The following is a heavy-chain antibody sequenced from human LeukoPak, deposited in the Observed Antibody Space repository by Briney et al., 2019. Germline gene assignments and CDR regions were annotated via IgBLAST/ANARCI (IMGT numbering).Heavy chain of an antibody. CDR2: IKSDGTSA. D-gene: IGHD4-17*01. CDR3: AKATGGDYYYYMDV. J-gene: IGHJ6*03. CDR1: TSTGLVW. Sequence: GGSLRLSCAASTSTGLVWMDWVRKAPGKGLVWVARIKSDGTSANYADSVRGRFSISRDDAKNTLYLLMNSLRAEDTSLYYCAKATGGDYYYYMDVWGKGTTVTISS. V-gene: IGHV3-74*01.